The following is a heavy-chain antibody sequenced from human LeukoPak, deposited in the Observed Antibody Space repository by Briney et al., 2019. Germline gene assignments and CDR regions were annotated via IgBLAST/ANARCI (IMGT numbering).Heavy chain of an antibody. CDR2: IYTSGST. CDR3: ARDWVRVAYGGYHWFDL. J-gene: IGHJ5*02. Sequence: SQTLSLTCTVSGGSISSGSYYWGWIRQPAWKGLEWIGRIYTSGSTNYNPSLKSRFTISVDKSKNQFSLKLSSVTAADTAVYYCARDWVRVAYGGYHWFDLWGQGTLVTVSS. D-gene: IGHD3-10*01. V-gene: IGHV4-61*02. CDR1: GGSISSGSYY.